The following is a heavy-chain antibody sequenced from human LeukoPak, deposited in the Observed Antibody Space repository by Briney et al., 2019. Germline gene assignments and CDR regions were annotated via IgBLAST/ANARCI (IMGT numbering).Heavy chain of an antibody. Sequence: PGGSLRLSCAASGFTFSSYGMHWVRQAPGKGLEWVAVIWYDGSNKYYADSVKGRFTISRDNAKNSLYLQMTSLRAEDTAVYYCARDSSDWYFDYWGQGTLVTVSS. J-gene: IGHJ4*02. CDR3: ARDSSDWYFDY. CDR1: GFTFSSYG. V-gene: IGHV3-33*01. D-gene: IGHD5-12*01. CDR2: IWYDGSNK.